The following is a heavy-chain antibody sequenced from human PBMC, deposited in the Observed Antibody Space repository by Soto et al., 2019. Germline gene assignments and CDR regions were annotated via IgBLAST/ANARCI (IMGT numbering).Heavy chain of an antibody. D-gene: IGHD1-26*01. Sequence: SVKVSCKASGYTFTSYDINWVRQDTGQGLEWMGWMNPNSGNTGYAQKFQGRVTMTRNTSISTAYMELSSLRSEDTAVYYCARGSLSDDTVGRFDPWGQGTLVTVSS. CDR1: GYTFTSYD. V-gene: IGHV1-8*01. CDR3: ARGSLSDDTVGRFDP. J-gene: IGHJ5*02. CDR2: MNPNSGNT.